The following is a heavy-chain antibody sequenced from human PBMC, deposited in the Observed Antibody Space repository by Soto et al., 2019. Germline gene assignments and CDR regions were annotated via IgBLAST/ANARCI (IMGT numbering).Heavy chain of an antibody. Sequence: WETLSLTCSVSGGSVSDKTYYWSWIRQPPGKRLEWILYVYYSGTTNYNPSLKSRVTISVDLSKNRFSLRLSSVTTADTALYYCARTTAVPNTLRSRYFFDYWGQGTLVTVSS. D-gene: IGHD4-17*01. J-gene: IGHJ4*02. CDR3: ARTTAVPNTLRSRYFFDY. V-gene: IGHV4-61*01. CDR2: VYYSGTT. CDR1: GGSVSDKTYY.